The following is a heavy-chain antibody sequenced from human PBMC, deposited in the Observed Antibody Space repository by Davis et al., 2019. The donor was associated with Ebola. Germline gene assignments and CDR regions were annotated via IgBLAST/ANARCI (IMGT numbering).Heavy chain of an antibody. J-gene: IGHJ2*01. V-gene: IGHV4-31*03. CDR3: ARGNWYFDL. CDR1: GGSISSGGYY. CDR2: IYYSGST. Sequence: SETLSLTCTVSGGSISSGGYYWSWIRQHPGKGLEWIGYIYYSGSTYYNPSLKSRVTIPVDKSNNQLSLKVNSVTAADTAVYYCARGNWYFDLWGRGTLVTVSS.